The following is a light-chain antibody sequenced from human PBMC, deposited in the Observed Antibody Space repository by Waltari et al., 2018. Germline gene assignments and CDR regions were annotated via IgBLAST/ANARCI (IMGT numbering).Light chain of an antibody. V-gene: IGLV1-44*01. CDR3: GSWDDSLNGRV. CDR2: NNN. CDR1: SSTIGGNI. J-gene: IGLJ3*02. Sequence: QSVVTQPPSTSATPGQRVTISCSGSSSTIGGNIVHWYQQFPGMAPKLLIYNNNQRPSGVPDRCSGSKSGTLASLAIRGLQSEDEATYYCGSWDDSLNGRVFGGGTKVTVL.